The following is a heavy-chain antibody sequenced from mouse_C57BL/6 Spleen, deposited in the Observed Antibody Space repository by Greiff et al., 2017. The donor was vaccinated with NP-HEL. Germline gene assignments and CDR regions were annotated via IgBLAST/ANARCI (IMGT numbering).Heavy chain of an antibody. V-gene: IGHV5-6*01. CDR1: GFTFSSYG. CDR2: ISSGGSYT. Sequence: EVQLQESGGDLVKPGGSLKLSCAASGFTFSSYGMSWVRQTPDKRLEWVATISSGGSYTYYPDSVKGRVTISRDNAKNTLYLQMSSLKSEDTAMYYCARHEGGSFAYWGQGTLVTVSA. J-gene: IGHJ3*01. D-gene: IGHD1-1*02. CDR3: ARHEGGSFAY.